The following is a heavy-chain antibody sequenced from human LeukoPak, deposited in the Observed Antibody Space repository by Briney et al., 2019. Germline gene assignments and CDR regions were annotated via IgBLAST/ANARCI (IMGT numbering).Heavy chain of an antibody. CDR1: GYTFTDYY. V-gene: IGHV1-2*02. CDR2: INPNSGDT. CDR3: ARGTGTGDY. D-gene: IGHD1-7*01. Sequence: ASVKVSCKASGYTFTDYYMHWVRQAPGQGLEWMGWINPNSGDTDYAQKLQGRVTMTRDTSITTAYLELSRLTSDDTAVYYCARGTGTGDYWGQGTLVTVAS. J-gene: IGHJ4*02.